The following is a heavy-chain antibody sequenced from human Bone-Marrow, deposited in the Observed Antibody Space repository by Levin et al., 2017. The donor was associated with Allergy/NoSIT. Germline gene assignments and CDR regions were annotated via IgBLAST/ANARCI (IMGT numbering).Heavy chain of an antibody. CDR2: ISLGSVAT. CDR1: GFTFSSYA. J-gene: IGHJ2*01. V-gene: IGHV3-23*01. Sequence: SCAASGFTFSSYAMSWVRQAPGKGLEWVSAISLGSVATYYVDSVKGRFTISRDNSKNTLYLQMSSLRVEDTAVYYCARDVPNMKWQEGYFDRWGRGTLLTVSS. D-gene: IGHD5-12*01. CDR3: ARDVPNMKWQEGYFDR.